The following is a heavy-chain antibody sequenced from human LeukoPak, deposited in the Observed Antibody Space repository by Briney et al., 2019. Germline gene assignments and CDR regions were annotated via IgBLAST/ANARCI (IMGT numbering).Heavy chain of an antibody. Sequence: KPSETLSLTCAVYGGSFSGCYWSWIRQPPGKGLEWIGEINHSGSTNYNPSLKSRVTISVDTSKNQFSLKLSSVTAADTAVYYCARVPAVGYSYGFIPPYYYYGMDVWGQGTTVTVSS. D-gene: IGHD5-18*01. J-gene: IGHJ6*02. CDR1: GGSFSGCY. CDR3: ARVPAVGYSYGFIPPYYYYGMDV. V-gene: IGHV4-34*01. CDR2: INHSGST.